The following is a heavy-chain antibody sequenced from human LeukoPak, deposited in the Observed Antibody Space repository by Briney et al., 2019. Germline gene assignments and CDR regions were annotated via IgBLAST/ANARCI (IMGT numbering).Heavy chain of an antibody. J-gene: IGHJ4*02. CDR2: IKSDGSTT. D-gene: IGHD2-2*01. Sequence: GGSLRLSCAASGFTFSNYWMHWLRQAPGKGLVWVSRIKSDGSTTSYADSVKGRFTISRDNAKNTLYLQMNSLRAEDTALYYCARRRSYCTSTRCYTYFDYWGQGTLVTVSS. CDR3: ARRRSYCTSTRCYTYFDY. V-gene: IGHV3-74*01. CDR1: GFTFSNYW.